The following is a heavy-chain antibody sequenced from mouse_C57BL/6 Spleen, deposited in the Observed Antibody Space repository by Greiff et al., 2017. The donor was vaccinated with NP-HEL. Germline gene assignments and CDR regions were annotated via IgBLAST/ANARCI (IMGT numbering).Heavy chain of an antibody. CDR2: INPNNGGT. CDR3: ARMGTTVVEDWYFDV. J-gene: IGHJ1*03. Sequence: VQLQQSGPELVKPGASVKIPCKASGYTFTDYNMDWVKQSHGKSLEWIGDINPNNGGTIYNQKFKGKATLTVDKSSSTAYMELRSLTSEDTAVYYCARMGTTVVEDWYFDVWGTGTTVTVST. V-gene: IGHV1-18*01. D-gene: IGHD1-1*01. CDR1: GYTFTDYN.